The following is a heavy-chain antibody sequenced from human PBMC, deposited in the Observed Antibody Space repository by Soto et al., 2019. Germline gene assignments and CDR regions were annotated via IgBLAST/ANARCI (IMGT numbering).Heavy chain of an antibody. J-gene: IGHJ4*02. Sequence: ASVKVSCKASGYIFTDYALQWVRQAPGQRLEWMGWINTGNGNTFYSQKVKGRVTITRDTSASTAYMELSSLRSEDTAIYYCARSRSTSWPFDYWGQGTLVTVSS. V-gene: IGHV1-3*04. CDR3: ARSRSTSWPFDY. CDR2: INTGNGNT. D-gene: IGHD2-2*01. CDR1: GYIFTDYA.